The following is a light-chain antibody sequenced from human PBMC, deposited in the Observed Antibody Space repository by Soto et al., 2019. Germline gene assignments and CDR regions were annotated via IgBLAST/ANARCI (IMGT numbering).Light chain of an antibody. J-gene: IGKJ4*01. CDR1: QSISTF. CDR2: ASS. Sequence: DIQMTQSPSSLSASVGDRVTITCRASQSISTFVNWYQQKGGKAPKLLIHASSTLQSGVPSRFSGTGSGPDFTLTISDLQPEDCATYYCQQTYSNRLSFGGGTKVDIK. CDR3: QQTYSNRLS. V-gene: IGKV1-39*01.